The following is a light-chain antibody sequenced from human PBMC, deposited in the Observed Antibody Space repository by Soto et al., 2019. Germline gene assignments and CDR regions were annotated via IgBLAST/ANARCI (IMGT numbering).Light chain of an antibody. V-gene: IGKV3-20*01. CDR1: RDVYINA. CDR3: QQYGASPLT. Sequence: VLTQSPATLSFSPGEPATLSCRASRDVYINALAWYQQKPGRTPTLLIYAASTRATGVPDRFSGTGSGTEFSLTISSVEPEDFAVYYCQQYGASPLTFGPGTRVEI. J-gene: IGKJ1*01. CDR2: AAS.